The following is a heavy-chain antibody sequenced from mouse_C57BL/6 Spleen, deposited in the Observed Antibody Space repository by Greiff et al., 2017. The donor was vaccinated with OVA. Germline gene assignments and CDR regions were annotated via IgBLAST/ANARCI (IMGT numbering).Heavy chain of an antibody. CDR1: GYAFSSSW. J-gene: IGHJ2*01. CDR2: IYPGDGDT. V-gene: IGHV1-82*01. CDR3: ARGAAQAGGFDY. Sequence: VQLQQSGPELVKPGASVKISCKASGYAFSSSWMNWVKQRPGKGLEWNGRIYPGDGDTNYNGKFKGKATLTADKSSSTAYMQLSSLTSEDSAVYCCARGAAQAGGFDYWGQGTTLTVSS. D-gene: IGHD3-2*02.